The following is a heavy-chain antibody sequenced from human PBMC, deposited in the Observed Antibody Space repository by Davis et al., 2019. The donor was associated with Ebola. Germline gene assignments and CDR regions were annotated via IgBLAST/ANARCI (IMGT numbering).Heavy chain of an antibody. CDR1: GFTFSSYG. V-gene: IGHV3-33*01. CDR3: ARSSTSYYMDV. Sequence: PGGSLRLSCAASGFTFSSYGMHWVRQAPGKGLEWVAVIWYDGSNKYYADSVKGRFTISRDNSKNTLYLQMNSLRAEDTAVYYCARSSTSYYMDVWGKGTTVTVSS. D-gene: IGHD2-2*01. J-gene: IGHJ6*03. CDR2: IWYDGSNK.